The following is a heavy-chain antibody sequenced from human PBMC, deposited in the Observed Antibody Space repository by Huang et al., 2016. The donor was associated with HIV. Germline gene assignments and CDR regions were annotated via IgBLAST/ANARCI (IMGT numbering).Heavy chain of an antibody. J-gene: IGHJ4*02. V-gene: IGHV1-46*03. CDR1: Y. Sequence: YMHWVRQAPGQGLEWMAIINPSGGSTSYAQEFQGRVTMARDTSTSTVYMEVSSLRSEATAVYYWARGPGGAAAGYYFDYWGQGTLVTVSS. CDR2: INPSGGST. CDR3: ARGPGGAAAGYYFDY. D-gene: IGHD6-13*01.